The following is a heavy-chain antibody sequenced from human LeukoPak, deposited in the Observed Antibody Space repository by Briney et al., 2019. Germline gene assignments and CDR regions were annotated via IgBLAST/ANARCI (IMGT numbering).Heavy chain of an antibody. Sequence: ASVTVSCKASGYTFTSYYMHWVRQAPGQGLEWMGIINPSGGSTSYAQKFQGRVTMTRDTSTSTVYMELSSLRSEDTAVYYCARVGGRGYSYGSYYFDYWGQGTLVTVSS. CDR2: INPSGGST. D-gene: IGHD5-18*01. CDR1: GYTFTSYY. J-gene: IGHJ4*02. V-gene: IGHV1-46*01. CDR3: ARVGGRGYSYGSYYFDY.